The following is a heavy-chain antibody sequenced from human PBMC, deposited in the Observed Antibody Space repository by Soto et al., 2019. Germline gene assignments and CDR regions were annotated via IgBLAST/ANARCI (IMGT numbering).Heavy chain of an antibody. D-gene: IGHD2-21*02. CDR2: INPSGGST. V-gene: IGHV1-46*01. Sequence: GASVKVSCKASGYTFTSYYMHWVRQAPGQGLEWMGIINPSGGSTSYAQKFQGRVTITADKSTSTAYMELSSLRSEDTAVYYCARGVEGDYYYYYGMDVWGQGTTVTVSS. J-gene: IGHJ6*02. CDR1: GYTFTSYY. CDR3: ARGVEGDYYYYYGMDV.